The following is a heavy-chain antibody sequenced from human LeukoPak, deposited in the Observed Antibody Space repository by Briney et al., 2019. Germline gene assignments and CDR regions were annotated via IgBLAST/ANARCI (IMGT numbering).Heavy chain of an antibody. J-gene: IGHJ5*02. CDR3: ARAVDTAMGAGDQPLFDP. CDR2: ISYSGNT. V-gene: IGHV4-59*01. Sequence: SETLSLTCTVSGDSINSYYWSWIRQPPGKGLEWVGFISYSGNTQYNPSLESRVTISVDTSKNQFSLKLSSVTAADTAVYYCARAVDTAMGAGDQPLFDPWGQGTLVTVSS. D-gene: IGHD5-18*01. CDR1: GDSINSYY.